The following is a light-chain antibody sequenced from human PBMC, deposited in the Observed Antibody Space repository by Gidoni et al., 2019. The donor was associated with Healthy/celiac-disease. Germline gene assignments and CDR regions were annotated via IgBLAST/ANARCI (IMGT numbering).Light chain of an antibody. Sequence: EIVLTQSPATLSLSPGERATLSCRASQSVSSYLAWYQQKPGQAPRLPIYDASNRATCIPARFSGSGSGTDFTLTISSLEPEDFAVYYCQQRSNWPPEYTFGQGTKLEIK. CDR3: QQRSNWPPEYT. CDR2: DAS. V-gene: IGKV3-11*01. J-gene: IGKJ2*01. CDR1: QSVSSY.